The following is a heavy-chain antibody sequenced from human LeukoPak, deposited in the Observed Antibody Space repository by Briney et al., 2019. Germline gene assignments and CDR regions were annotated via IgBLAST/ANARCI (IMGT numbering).Heavy chain of an antibody. CDR2: INHSGST. V-gene: IGHV4-34*01. CDR1: GGSFSGYY. J-gene: IGHJ4*02. CDR3: ARGWQGYYDSSGYYLLDY. Sequence: SETLSLTCAVYGGSFSGYYWSWIRQPPGKGLEWIGEINHSGSTNYNPSLKSQVTISVDTSKNQFSPQLSSMTAADTALYYCARGWQGYYDSSGYYLLDYWGQGTLVTVSS. D-gene: IGHD3-22*01.